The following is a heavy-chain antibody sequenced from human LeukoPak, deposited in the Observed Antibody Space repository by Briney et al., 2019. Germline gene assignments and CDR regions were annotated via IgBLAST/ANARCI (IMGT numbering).Heavy chain of an antibody. Sequence: ASVTVSCTASGYTFTSYAMNWVRQAPGQGLEWMGWINTNTGNPAYAQGFTGRFVFSLDTSVSTAYLQISSLKAEDTAVYYCAREYIVVVPAAIPGAPYYGMDVWGQGTTVTVSS. J-gene: IGHJ6*02. CDR2: INTNTGNP. CDR1: GYTFTSYA. V-gene: IGHV7-4-1*02. CDR3: AREYIVVVPAAIPGAPYYGMDV. D-gene: IGHD2-2*02.